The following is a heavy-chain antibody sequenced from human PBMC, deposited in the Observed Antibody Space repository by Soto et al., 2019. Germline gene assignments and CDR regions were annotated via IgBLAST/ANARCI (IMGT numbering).Heavy chain of an antibody. Sequence: GGSLRLSCAASGFTFSSYAMSWVRQAPGKGLEWVSAISGSGGSTYYADSVKGRFTISRDNSKNTLYLQMNSLRAEDTAVYYCATPWFYGSGSYLRVYYYYMDVWGKGTTVTVS. CDR2: ISGSGGST. V-gene: IGHV3-23*01. CDR3: ATPWFYGSGSYLRVYYYYMDV. CDR1: GFTFSSYA. D-gene: IGHD3-10*01. J-gene: IGHJ6*03.